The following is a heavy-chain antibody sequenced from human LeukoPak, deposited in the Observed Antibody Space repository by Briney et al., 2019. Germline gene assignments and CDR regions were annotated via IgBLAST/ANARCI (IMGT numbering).Heavy chain of an antibody. CDR1: GFTFSSYD. CDR2: ISDSGGST. V-gene: IGHV3-23*01. J-gene: IGHJ4*02. D-gene: IGHD4-17*01. Sequence: PGGSLRLSCAASGFTFSSYDMSWVRQAPGKGLEWVSLISDSGGSTYYADSVKGRFTISRDNSKNTLYLQMNSLRAEDTAVYYCAKHRDYGYFDYWGQGTLVTVSS. CDR3: AKHRDYGYFDY.